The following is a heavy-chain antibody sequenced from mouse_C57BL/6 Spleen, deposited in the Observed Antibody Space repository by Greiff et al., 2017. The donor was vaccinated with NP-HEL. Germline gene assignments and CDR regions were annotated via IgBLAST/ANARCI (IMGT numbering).Heavy chain of an antibody. Sequence: QVQLKHPGAELVKPGASVKLSCKASGYTFTSYWMHWVKQRPGQGLEWIGMIHPNSGSTNYNEKFKSKATLTVDKSSSTAYMQLSSLTSEDSAVYYCARSGAMITTYYFDYWGQGTTLTVSS. CDR3: ARSGAMITTYYFDY. V-gene: IGHV1-64*01. D-gene: IGHD2-4*01. CDR2: IHPNSGST. J-gene: IGHJ2*01. CDR1: GYTFTSYW.